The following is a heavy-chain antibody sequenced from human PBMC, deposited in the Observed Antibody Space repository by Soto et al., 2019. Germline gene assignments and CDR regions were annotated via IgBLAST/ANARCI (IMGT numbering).Heavy chain of an antibody. J-gene: IGHJ4*02. CDR1: GFSLSTSGVG. D-gene: IGHD2-15*01. CDR2: IYWDDDK. V-gene: IGHV2-5*02. Sequence: QITLKESGPPLVKPTQTLTLTCTFSGFSLSTSGVGVGWIRQPPGKALEWLALIYWDDDKRYSPSLKSRLTITKDTSKNQVVLTMTNMDPVDTATYYCAHTLVVVASFDYWGQGTLVTVSS. CDR3: AHTLVVVASFDY.